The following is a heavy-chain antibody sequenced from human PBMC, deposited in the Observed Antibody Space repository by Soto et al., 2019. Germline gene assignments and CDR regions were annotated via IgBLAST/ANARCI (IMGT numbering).Heavy chain of an antibody. J-gene: IGHJ4*02. Sequence: PGGSLRLSCAASGFTFSSYSMNWVRLAPGKGLEWVSSISSSSSYIYYADSVKGRFTISRDNAKKSLYLQMNSLRAEDTAVYYCARSPYDYWGFDYWGQGTLVTVSS. CDR2: ISSSSSYI. V-gene: IGHV3-21*01. CDR3: ARSPYDYWGFDY. CDR1: GFTFSSYS. D-gene: IGHD3-3*01.